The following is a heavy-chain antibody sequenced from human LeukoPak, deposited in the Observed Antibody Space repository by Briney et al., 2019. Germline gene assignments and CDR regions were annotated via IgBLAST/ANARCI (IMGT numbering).Heavy chain of an antibody. J-gene: IGHJ6*02. D-gene: IGHD3-22*01. CDR2: ISYDGSNK. V-gene: IGHV3-30-3*01. CDR3: ARHYYDSSGYYYYYYGMDV. CDR1: GFTFSSYA. Sequence: PGRSLRLSCAASGFTFSSYAMDWVRQAPGKGLEWVAFISYDGSNKYYADSVKGRFTISRDNSKNTLYLQMNSLRAEDTAVYYCARHYYDSSGYYYYYYGMDVWGQGTTVTVSS.